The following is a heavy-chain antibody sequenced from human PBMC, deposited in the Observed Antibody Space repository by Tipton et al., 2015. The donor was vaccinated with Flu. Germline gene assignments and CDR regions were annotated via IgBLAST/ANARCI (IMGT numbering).Heavy chain of an antibody. CDR2: ISNSGST. Sequence: TLSLTCTVSGDSITNYYWSWIRQAPGKGLEWIGYISNSGSTNYNASLKSRVSISVDTSKNHLSLTVIPVTAADTAVYYCARQDYFDVYLLDWYFDRWGRGALVTVSS. D-gene: IGHD2/OR15-2a*01. V-gene: IGHV4-59*01. CDR3: ARQDYFDVYLLDWYFDR. J-gene: IGHJ2*01. CDR1: GDSITNYY.